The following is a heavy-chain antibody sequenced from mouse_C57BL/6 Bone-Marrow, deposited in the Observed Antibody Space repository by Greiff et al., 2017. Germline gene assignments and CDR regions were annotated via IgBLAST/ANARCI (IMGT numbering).Heavy chain of an antibody. Sequence: EVQLQQSGPELVKPGASVKISCKASGYTFTDYYMNWVKQSHGKSLEWIGDINPNNGGTSYKQKFKGKATLTVDKSSSTAYMELRSLTSEDSAGYYCARRRIQRVYFDDWGQGTTLTVSS. CDR3: ARRRIQRVYFDD. J-gene: IGHJ2*01. V-gene: IGHV1-26*01. CDR2: INPNNGGT. CDR1: GYTFTDYY.